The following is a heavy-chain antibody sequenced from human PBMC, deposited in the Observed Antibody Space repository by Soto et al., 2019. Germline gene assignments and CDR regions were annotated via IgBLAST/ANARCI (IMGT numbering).Heavy chain of an antibody. Sequence: TSETLSLTCTVSGGSVSSGSYYWSWIRQPPGKGLEWIGYIYYSGSTNYNPSLKSRVTISVDTSKNQFSLKLSSVTAADTAVYYCARDRSPTRGRYIAADGTFTPYGMDVWGQGTTVTVSS. CDR2: IYYSGST. J-gene: IGHJ6*02. CDR3: ARDRSPTRGRYIAADGTFTPYGMDV. D-gene: IGHD6-13*01. CDR1: GGSVSSGSYY. V-gene: IGHV4-61*01.